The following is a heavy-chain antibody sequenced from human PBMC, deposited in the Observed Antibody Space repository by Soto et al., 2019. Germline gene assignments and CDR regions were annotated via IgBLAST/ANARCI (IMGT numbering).Heavy chain of an antibody. Sequence: SVKVSCKASGGTFSSYAISWVRQAPGQGLEWMGGIIPIFGTANYAQKFQGRVTITADESTSTAYMELSSLRSEDTAVYYCARGASSGGYMCVVPHYSYSGMDVWGKGTTVTVPS. D-gene: IGHD6-25*01. CDR2: IIPIFGTA. CDR1: GGTFSSYA. V-gene: IGHV1-69*13. J-gene: IGHJ6*04. CDR3: ARGASSGGYMCVVPHYSYSGMDV.